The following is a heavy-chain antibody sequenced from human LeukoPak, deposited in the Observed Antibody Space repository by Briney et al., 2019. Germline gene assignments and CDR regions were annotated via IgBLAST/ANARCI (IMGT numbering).Heavy chain of an antibody. CDR2: RNGGST. D-gene: IGHD3-3*01. V-gene: IGHV3-20*04. CDR3: VRYDFWSGAKGGDY. Sequence: GSLRLSCAASGFTFSSYSMNWVRQAPGKGLEWVSSRNGGSTAYVDSVKGRFTISRDNAKNSLYLQMNSLRAEDTALYYCVRYDFWSGAKGGDYWGQGTLVTVSS. J-gene: IGHJ4*02. CDR1: GFTFSSYS.